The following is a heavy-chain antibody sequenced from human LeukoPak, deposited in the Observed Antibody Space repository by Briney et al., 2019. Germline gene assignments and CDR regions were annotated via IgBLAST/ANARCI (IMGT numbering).Heavy chain of an antibody. Sequence: GASVKVSCKASGYTFTDYYIHWVRQAPGQGLEWMGWINPNSGGTNYAQKFQGRVTMTRDTSISTAYMELSRLRSDDTAVYYCARGGYYDSSGYRIFDYWGQGTLVTVSS. D-gene: IGHD3-22*01. CDR3: ARGGYYDSSGYRIFDY. V-gene: IGHV1-2*02. CDR2: INPNSGGT. CDR1: GYTFTDYY. J-gene: IGHJ4*02.